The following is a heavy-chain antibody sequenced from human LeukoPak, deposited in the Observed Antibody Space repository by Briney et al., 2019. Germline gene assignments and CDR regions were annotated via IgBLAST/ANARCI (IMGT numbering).Heavy chain of an antibody. CDR3: ASSSSSWTFFDY. Sequence: SETLSLTCTVSGGSISSYYWSWIRQPPGKGLEWIGHIYYSGSTYYNPSLKSRVTISVDTSKNQFSLKLSSVTAADTAVYYCASSSSSWTFFDYWGQGTLVTVSS. J-gene: IGHJ4*02. CDR2: IYYSGST. D-gene: IGHD6-13*01. CDR1: GGSISSYY. V-gene: IGHV4-59*08.